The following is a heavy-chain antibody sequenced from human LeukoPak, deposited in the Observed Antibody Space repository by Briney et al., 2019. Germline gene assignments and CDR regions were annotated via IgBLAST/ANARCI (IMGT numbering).Heavy chain of an antibody. D-gene: IGHD2-15*01. Sequence: SETLSLTCTVSGGSISSGGYYWSWIRQHPGKGLEWIGYVYTSGSAVYNPSLESRISISLDTSKNHFSLELSSVTDADTAVYFCAAHPGGAGGLSYWGQGTLVTVSS. CDR2: VYTSGSA. J-gene: IGHJ4*02. V-gene: IGHV4-31*03. CDR1: GGSISSGGYY. CDR3: AAHPGGAGGLSY.